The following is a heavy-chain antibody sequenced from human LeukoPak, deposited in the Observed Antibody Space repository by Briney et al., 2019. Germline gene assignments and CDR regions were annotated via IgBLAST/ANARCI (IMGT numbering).Heavy chain of an antibody. V-gene: IGHV1-2*02. CDR1: GYTFTGQY. J-gene: IGHJ4*02. Sequence: ASVKVSCKASGYTFTGQYMHWVRQAPGQGLEWMGWINPNTGDTGCAQKFQGRVTMTRDTTITTAYMELSSLTSDDTAMYYCASYPRYSSSPPFAYWGQGTLVTVSS. D-gene: IGHD6-19*01. CDR3: ASYPRYSSSPPFAY. CDR2: INPNTGDT.